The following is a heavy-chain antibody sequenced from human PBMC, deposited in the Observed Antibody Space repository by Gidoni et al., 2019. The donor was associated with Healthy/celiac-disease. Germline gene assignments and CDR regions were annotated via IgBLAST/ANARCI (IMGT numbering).Heavy chain of an antibody. D-gene: IGHD6-19*01. CDR1: GCSIISSSYY. Sequence: HLQLQESGPGLVKPSDTLSLTCTVSGCSIISSSYYWGWIRQPPGKGLEWIGSIYYSGSTYYNPSLKSRVTISVDTSKNQFSLKLSSVTAADTAVYYCARGGRSSGWGEQVDYWGQGTLVTVSS. CDR3: ARGGRSSGWGEQVDY. J-gene: IGHJ4*02. CDR2: IYYSGST. V-gene: IGHV4-39*01.